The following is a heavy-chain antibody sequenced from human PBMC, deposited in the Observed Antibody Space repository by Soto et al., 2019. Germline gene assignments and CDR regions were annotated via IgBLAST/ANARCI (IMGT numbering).Heavy chain of an antibody. Sequence: QPGGSLRISCAASGFTFSTYWMHWVRQAPGKGLVWVSRINPDGIDTIYADSVKGRFTISRDNSKSTLYLQMNSLRADDTAVYYCVKDRVESGLGEVDYWGQGTLVTVSS. J-gene: IGHJ4*02. CDR1: GFTFSTYW. CDR3: VKDRVESGLGEVDY. V-gene: IGHV3-74*01. CDR2: INPDGIDT. D-gene: IGHD3-16*01.